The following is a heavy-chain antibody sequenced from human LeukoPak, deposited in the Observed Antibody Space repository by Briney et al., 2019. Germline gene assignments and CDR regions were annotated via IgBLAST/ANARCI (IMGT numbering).Heavy chain of an antibody. CDR3: ARGVPKTSYYYYYMDV. CDR1: GFTCSDYS. CDR2: ISSSGYTI. V-gene: IGHV3-48*01. D-gene: IGHD4-11*01. Sequence: GGSLRLSCEVSGFTCSDYSMNWVRQAPGKGLEWVSYISSSGYTINYADSVKGRFTISRDNAKNSLYLQMNSLRAEDTAVYYCARGVPKTSYYYYYMDVWGKGTTVTISS. J-gene: IGHJ6*03.